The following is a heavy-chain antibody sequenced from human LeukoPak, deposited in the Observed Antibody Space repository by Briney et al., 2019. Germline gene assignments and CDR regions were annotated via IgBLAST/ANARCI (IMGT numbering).Heavy chain of an antibody. V-gene: IGHV3-30*04. CDR1: GFTLSSYA. Sequence: GGSLRLSCAASGFTLSSYAMHWVRQAPGKGLEWVAVISYDGSNKYYADSVKGRFTISRDNSKNTLYLQMNSLRAEDTAVYYCARGSGSPSAYWGQGTLVTVSS. D-gene: IGHD1-26*01. J-gene: IGHJ4*02. CDR3: ARGSGSPSAY. CDR2: ISYDGSNK.